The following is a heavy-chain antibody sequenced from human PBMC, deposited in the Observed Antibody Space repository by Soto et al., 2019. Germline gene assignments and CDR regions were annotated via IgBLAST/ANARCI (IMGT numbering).Heavy chain of an antibody. Sequence: GESLKISCKGSGYRFTSYWISWVRQMPGKGLEWMGRIDPSNSYTHYSPSFHGHVTISADNSISTAYLQWSNLRASDTAIYYCAFLDTSLDFDFWGQGTTVTVSS. J-gene: IGHJ4*02. CDR3: AFLDTSLDFDF. V-gene: IGHV5-10-1*01. CDR2: IDPSNSYT. D-gene: IGHD3-3*02. CDR1: GYRFTSYW.